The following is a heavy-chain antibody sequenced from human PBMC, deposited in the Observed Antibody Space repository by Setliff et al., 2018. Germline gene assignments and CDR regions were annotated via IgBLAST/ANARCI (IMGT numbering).Heavy chain of an antibody. CDR2: VYYTGST. CDR1: GGSINSGDYF. CDR3: ARDGSYYDRGGNRTWFFDL. Sequence: SETLSLTCTVSGGSINSGDYFWSWFRQLPGKGLEWIGYVYYTGSTHYNPSLKSRLTMSVDTSKNQFSLNLKSVTAADTAVYFCARDGSYYDRGGNRTWFFDLWGRGTPVTVSS. D-gene: IGHD3-22*01. V-gene: IGHV4-31*03. J-gene: IGHJ2*01.